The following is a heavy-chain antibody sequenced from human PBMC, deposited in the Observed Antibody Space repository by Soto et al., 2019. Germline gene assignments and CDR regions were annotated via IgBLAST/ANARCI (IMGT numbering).Heavy chain of an antibody. D-gene: IGHD2-15*01. V-gene: IGHV1-69*01. J-gene: IGHJ6*02. CDR2: IIPIFGTA. CDR1: GGTFSSYA. Sequence: QVQLVQSGAEVKKPGSSVKVSCKASGGTFSSYAISWVRQAPGQGLEWMGGIIPIFGTANYAQKFQGRVTITADEATSTAYMELSSLRSEDTAVYYCARVIVVVVAATGTYYYYGMDVGGQGTTVTVSS. CDR3: ARVIVVVVAATGTYYYYGMDV.